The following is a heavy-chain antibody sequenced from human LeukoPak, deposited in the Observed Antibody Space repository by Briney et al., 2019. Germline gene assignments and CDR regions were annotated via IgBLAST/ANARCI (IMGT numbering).Heavy chain of an antibody. CDR2: IYYSGST. CDR3: ARVDTMVRGVDPGVDV. J-gene: IGHJ6*02. D-gene: IGHD3-10*01. CDR1: GGSISSSSYY. Sequence: PSETLSLTCTVSGGSISSSSYYWGWIRQPPGKGLEWIGSIYYSGSTYYNPSLKSRVTISVDTSKNQFSLKLSSVTAADTAVYYCARVDTMVRGVDPGVDVWGQGTTVTVSS. V-gene: IGHV4-39*07.